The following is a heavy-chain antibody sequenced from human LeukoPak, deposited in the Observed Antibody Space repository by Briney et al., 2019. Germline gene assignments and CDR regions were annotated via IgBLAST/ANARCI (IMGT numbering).Heavy chain of an antibody. CDR1: GVSISSSSYY. Sequence: SQTLSLTCTVSGVSISSSSYYWGWIRQPPGKGLEWIGSLYHSGSTYYNSSLKSRVTISVDTSKNQFSLKLSSVTAADTAVYYCARGPAKDRRWEYWGQGTLVTVSS. D-gene: IGHD1-26*01. CDR3: ARGPAKDRRWEY. V-gene: IGHV4-39*01. CDR2: LYHSGST. J-gene: IGHJ4*02.